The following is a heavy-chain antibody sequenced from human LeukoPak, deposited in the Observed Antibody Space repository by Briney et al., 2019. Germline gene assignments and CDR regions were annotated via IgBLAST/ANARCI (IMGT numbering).Heavy chain of an antibody. CDR1: GFTFSSYS. V-gene: IGHV3-21*01. CDR2: ISSSSSYI. CDR3: ARCAPMVRGVHDSFDI. J-gene: IGHJ3*02. Sequence: GGSLRLSCAASGFTFSSYSMNWVRQAPGKGLERVSSISSSSSYIYYADSVKGRFTISRDNAKNSLYLQMNSLRAEDTAVYYCARCAPMVRGVHDSFDIWGQGTMVTVSS. D-gene: IGHD3-10*01.